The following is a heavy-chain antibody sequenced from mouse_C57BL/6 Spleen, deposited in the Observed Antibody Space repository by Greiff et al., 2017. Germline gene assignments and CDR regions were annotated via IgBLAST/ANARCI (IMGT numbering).Heavy chain of an antibody. CDR3: ARSSPLDY. CDR1: GYTFTSYW. J-gene: IGHJ2*01. D-gene: IGHD6-2*01. V-gene: IGHV1-50*01. CDR2: IDPSDSYT. Sequence: QVQLQQPGAELVKPGASVKLSCKASGYTFTSYWMQWVKQRPGQGLEWIGEIDPSDSYTNYNQKFKGKAPLTVDTSSSTAYMQLSSLTSEDSAVYYCARSSPLDYWGQGPTLTGSS.